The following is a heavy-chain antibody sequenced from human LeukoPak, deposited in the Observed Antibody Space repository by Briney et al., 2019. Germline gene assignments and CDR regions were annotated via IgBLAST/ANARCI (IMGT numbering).Heavy chain of an antibody. CDR2: IKQDGSEK. CDR1: GFTVDSNY. J-gene: IGHJ4*02. D-gene: IGHD3-3*01. CDR3: AGGPGFLIDC. Sequence: GGSLRLSCAASGFTVDSNYLSWVRQAPGKGLEWVANIKQDGSEKHYVDSVKGRLTISRDNAKNLLYLQMNSLRVEDTAVYYCAGGPGFLIDCWGQGTLVTVSS. V-gene: IGHV3-7*01.